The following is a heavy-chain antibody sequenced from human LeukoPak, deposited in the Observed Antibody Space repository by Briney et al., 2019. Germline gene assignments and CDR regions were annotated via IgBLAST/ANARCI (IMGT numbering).Heavy chain of an antibody. D-gene: IGHD5-12*01. CDR3: ARAGGYEYYFDY. CDR1: GGSISSYY. CDR2: IYYSGST. J-gene: IGHJ4*02. V-gene: IGHV4-59*08. Sequence: SETLSLTCTVSGGSISSYYWSWIRQPPGKGLEWIGCIYYSGSTNYNPSLKSRVTISVDTSMNQFSLKLSSVTAAVTAVYYCARAGGYEYYFDYCGQGTLVTVSS.